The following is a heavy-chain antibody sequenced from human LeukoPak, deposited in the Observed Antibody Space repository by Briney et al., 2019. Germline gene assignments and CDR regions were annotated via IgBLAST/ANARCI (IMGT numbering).Heavy chain of an antibody. CDR2: ISGSGGST. CDR3: AKDGVVLMVYDNWFDP. CDR1: GFTFSSYA. V-gene: IGHV3-23*01. J-gene: IGHJ5*02. D-gene: IGHD2-8*01. Sequence: GGSLRLSCAASGFTFSSYAMSWVRQAPGKGLEWVSAISGSGGSTYYADSVKGRFTISRDNSKNTLYLQMNSLRAEDTAVYYCAKDGVVLMVYDNWFDPWGQGTLVTVSP.